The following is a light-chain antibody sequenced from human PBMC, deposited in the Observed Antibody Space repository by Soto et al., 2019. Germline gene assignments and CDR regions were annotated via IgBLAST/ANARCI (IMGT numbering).Light chain of an antibody. Sequence: EIVLTQYPATLSFSPGETATLSCRASQSVSGYIGWYQQKPGQAPRLLIYADSNRATGIPARFSGSGSGTDFTLTISSLEPEDFAVYYCQQRSNWPPITFGQGTRLEIK. J-gene: IGKJ5*01. CDR3: QQRSNWPPIT. V-gene: IGKV3-11*01. CDR2: ADS. CDR1: QSVSGY.